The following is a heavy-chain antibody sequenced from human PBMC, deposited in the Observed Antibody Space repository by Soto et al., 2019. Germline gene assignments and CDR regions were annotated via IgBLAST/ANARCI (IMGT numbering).Heavy chain of an antibody. CDR2: IIPIFGTA. D-gene: IGHD2-15*01. Sequence: SVKVSCKASGGTFSSYAISWVRQAPGQGLEWMGGIIPIFGTANCAQKFQGRVTITADESTSTAYMELSSLRSEDTAVYYCARDSVVAATGYYFDYWGRGTLVTVSS. CDR3: ARDSVVAATGYYFDY. CDR1: GGTFSSYA. V-gene: IGHV1-69*13. J-gene: IGHJ4*02.